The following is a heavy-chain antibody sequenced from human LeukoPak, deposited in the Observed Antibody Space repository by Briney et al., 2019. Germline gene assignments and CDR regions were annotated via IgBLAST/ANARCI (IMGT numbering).Heavy chain of an antibody. J-gene: IGHJ4*02. CDR1: GFTFRSYS. D-gene: IGHD6-13*01. Sequence: GGSLRLSCAASGFTFRSYSMKWVRQAPGKGLEWVSSITSSSNYIYYADSVKGRFTISRDNAKNSLYLQMNSLRAEDTAVYYCARDVEAMAAAGGGVDYWGQGTLVTVSS. V-gene: IGHV3-21*01. CDR2: ITSSSNYI. CDR3: ARDVEAMAAAGGGVDY.